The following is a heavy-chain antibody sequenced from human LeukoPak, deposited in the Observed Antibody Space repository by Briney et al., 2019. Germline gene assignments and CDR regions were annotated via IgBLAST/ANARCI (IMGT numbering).Heavy chain of an antibody. J-gene: IGHJ3*02. Sequence: GGSLRLSCAASGFTFSSYAMHWVRQAPGKGLEWVAVISYDGSNKYYADSVKGRFTISRDNSKNTLYLQMNSLRAEDTAVYYCAKDPDYGAFDIWGQGTMVTVSS. D-gene: IGHD4-17*01. CDR3: AKDPDYGAFDI. CDR1: GFTFSSYA. CDR2: ISYDGSNK. V-gene: IGHV3-30-3*01.